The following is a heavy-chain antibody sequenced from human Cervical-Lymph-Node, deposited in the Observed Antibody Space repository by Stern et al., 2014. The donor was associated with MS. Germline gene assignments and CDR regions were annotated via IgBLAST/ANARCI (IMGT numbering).Heavy chain of an antibody. V-gene: IGHV1-46*01. CDR1: GYTFTSYY. CDR3: ARGLRLGELSPYYGMDV. CDR2: INPSGGST. J-gene: IGHJ6*02. Sequence: DQLVESGAEVKKPGASVKVSCKASGYTFTSYYMHWVRQAPGQGLEWMGIINPSGGSTSYAQKFQGRVTMTRDTSTSTVYMELSSLRSEDTAVYYCARGLRLGELSPYYGMDVWGQGTTVTVSS. D-gene: IGHD3-16*02.